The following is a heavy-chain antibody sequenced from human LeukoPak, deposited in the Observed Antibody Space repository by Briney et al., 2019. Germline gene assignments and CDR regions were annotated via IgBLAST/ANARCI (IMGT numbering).Heavy chain of an antibody. CDR3: ARSVLWFGELRPFDY. V-gene: IGHV1-2*02. CDR2: INPNSGGT. D-gene: IGHD3-10*01. CDR1: GYTFTGYY. J-gene: IGHJ4*02. Sequence: ASVKVSCKASGYTFTGYYMHWVRQAPGQGLEWMGWINPNSGGTNYAQKFQGRVTMTRDTSISTAYMELSRLRSDDTAVYYCARSVLWFGELRPFDYWGQGTLVTVSS.